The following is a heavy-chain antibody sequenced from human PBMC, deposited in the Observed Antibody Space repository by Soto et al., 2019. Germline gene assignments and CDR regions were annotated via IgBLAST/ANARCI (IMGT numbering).Heavy chain of an antibody. D-gene: IGHD2-15*01. CDR3: VTDRHGDY. V-gene: IGHV3-74*01. CDR2: IDDNGPT. CDR1: GFTFSNYW. Sequence: EVQLVESGGGLVEPGGSLRLSCAGSGFTFSNYWMHWVRQAPGKGLEWVSSIDDNGPTDYADSVRGRFTISRDNAENTLYLQMNSLRPEDTAVYYCVTDRHGDYWGQGTLVTVSS. J-gene: IGHJ4*02.